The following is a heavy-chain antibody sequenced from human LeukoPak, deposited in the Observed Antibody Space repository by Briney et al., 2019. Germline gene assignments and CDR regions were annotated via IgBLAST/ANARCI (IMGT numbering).Heavy chain of an antibody. V-gene: IGHV3-NL1*01. Sequence: GGSLRLSCAASGFTFSSYGMHWVRQAPGKGLEWVSVIYSGGATYYTDSGKGRFTISRDNSKNTLHLQMNSLRAEDTAVYYCARDQYSYAHAAHWGQGTPVTVSS. J-gene: IGHJ4*02. CDR1: GFTFSSYG. D-gene: IGHD5-18*01. CDR2: IYSGGAT. CDR3: ARDQYSYAHAAH.